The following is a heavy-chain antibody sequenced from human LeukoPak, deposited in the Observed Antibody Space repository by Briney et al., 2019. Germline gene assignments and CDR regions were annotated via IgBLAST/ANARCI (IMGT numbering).Heavy chain of an antibody. J-gene: IGHJ4*02. V-gene: IGHV3-23*01. CDR2: MSSSDDGR. CDR3: AKAPVTSCRGAFCYPFDY. D-gene: IGHD2-15*01. CDR1: GFTFSTYA. Sequence: GGSLRLSCAASGFTFSTYAMSWVRQAPGKGLEWVSAMSSSDDGRYYAASVRGRFTISRDTSRSTLYLQMNSLRAEDAAVYYCAKAPVTSCRGAFCYPFDYWGQGTLVTVSS.